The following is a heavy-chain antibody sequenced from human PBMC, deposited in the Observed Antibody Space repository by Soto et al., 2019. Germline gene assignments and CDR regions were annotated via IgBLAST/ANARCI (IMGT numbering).Heavy chain of an antibody. CDR1: GYTFTSYY. CDR3: ARESVDIVATTRVSGGMDV. D-gene: IGHD5-12*01. J-gene: IGHJ6*02. V-gene: IGHV1-46*01. Sequence: QVQLVQSGAEVKKPGASVKVSCKASGYTFTSYYMHWVRQAPGQGLECMGIINPSGGSTSYAQKFQGRVTMTSDTSTSTVYMELSSMRSADTAVYYCARESVDIVATTRVSGGMDVWGPGTTVTGSS. CDR2: INPSGGST.